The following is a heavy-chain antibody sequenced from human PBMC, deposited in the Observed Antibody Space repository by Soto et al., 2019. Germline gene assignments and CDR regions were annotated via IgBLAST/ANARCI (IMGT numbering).Heavy chain of an antibody. D-gene: IGHD1-26*01. J-gene: IGHJ4*02. Sequence: EAQLVESGGGLVQPGGSLRLSCVASGFIFNSYSMNWVRQAPGKGLEWISYINSGSTSVFYADSVKGRFSISRDNAKNSLYLQMNSLRAEDTAVYYCASSASPDAYWGQGTLVTVSS. CDR3: ASSASPDAY. CDR2: INSGSTSV. CDR1: GFIFNSYS. V-gene: IGHV3-48*01.